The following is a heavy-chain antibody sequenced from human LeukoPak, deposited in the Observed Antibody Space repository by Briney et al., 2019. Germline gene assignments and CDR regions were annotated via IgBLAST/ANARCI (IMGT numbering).Heavy chain of an antibody. V-gene: IGHV3-11*04. J-gene: IGHJ4*02. CDR2: ISSSGSTT. CDR1: GFTFSDYY. CDR3: ARVRGSYATDY. Sequence: GGSLRLSCAASGFTFSDYYMSWIRQGPGKGLEWVSYISSSGSTTSYADSVKGRFTISRDNAKNSLYLQMNSLRAEDTAVYYCARVRGSYATDYWGQGTLVTVSS. D-gene: IGHD3-16*01.